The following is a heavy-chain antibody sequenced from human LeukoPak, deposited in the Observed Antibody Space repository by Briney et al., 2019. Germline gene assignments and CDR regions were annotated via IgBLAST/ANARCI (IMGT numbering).Heavy chain of an antibody. J-gene: IGHJ4*02. CDR3: AKDHESDGYPCLDH. Sequence: GGSLRLSCAASGFTFSRLAMTWVRQAPGKGLEWVSTISASGPYYADAVRGRFTISRDNSRDTLSLQMDSLRAEDTAVYYCAKDHESDGYPCLDHWGLGTLVTVSS. CDR1: GFTFSRLA. V-gene: IGHV3-23*01. D-gene: IGHD3-22*01. CDR2: ISASGP.